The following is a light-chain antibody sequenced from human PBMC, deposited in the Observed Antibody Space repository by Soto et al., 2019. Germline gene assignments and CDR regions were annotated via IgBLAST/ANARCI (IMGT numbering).Light chain of an antibody. CDR2: RNN. V-gene: IGLV1-47*01. CDR1: SSNIGSNY. J-gene: IGLJ1*01. Sequence: HSVLTQPPSASGAPRQRVTISCSGSSSNIGSNYVYWYQQLPGTAPKLLIYRNNQRPSGVPDRFSGSKSGTSASLAISGLRSEDEADYYCAAWDDSLSGLFGTGTKFTVL. CDR3: AAWDDSLSGL.